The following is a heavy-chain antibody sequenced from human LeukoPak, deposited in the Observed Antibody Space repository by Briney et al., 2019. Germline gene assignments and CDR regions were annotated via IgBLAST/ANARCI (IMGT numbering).Heavy chain of an antibody. Sequence: GGSLRLSCAASGFTFSIYAMNWVRQAPGKGLEWVSGIIGSAESTYYADSVKGRFTISRDNSRNILYLQMNSLRADDTAVYYCARGSKTAGTIYTFDYWGQGTLVTVSS. CDR2: IIGSAEST. J-gene: IGHJ4*02. V-gene: IGHV3-23*01. CDR1: GFTFSIYA. CDR3: ARGSKTAGTIYTFDY. D-gene: IGHD6-13*01.